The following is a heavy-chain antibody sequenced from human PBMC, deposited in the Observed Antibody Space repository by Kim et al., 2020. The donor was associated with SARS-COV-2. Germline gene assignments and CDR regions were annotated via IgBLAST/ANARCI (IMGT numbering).Heavy chain of an antibody. Sequence: GGSLRLSCAASGFTFSGSPVHWVRQASGKGLEWVGRIRGSPNNYATAYAASVKGRFTISRDDSENAAYLQMNSLKTDDTAVYYCSSPAGTAYRGLAWGQGTVVTVSS. D-gene: IGHD1-7*01. CDR3: SSPAGTAYRGLA. V-gene: IGHV3-73*01. CDR1: GFTFSGSP. CDR2: IRGSPNNYAT. J-gene: IGHJ5*02.